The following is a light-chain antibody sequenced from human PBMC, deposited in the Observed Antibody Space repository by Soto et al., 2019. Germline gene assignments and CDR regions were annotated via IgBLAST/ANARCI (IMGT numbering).Light chain of an antibody. V-gene: IGLV2-14*01. J-gene: IGLJ1*01. CDR1: SGGVGDYNY. CDR3: SSYTSSSTLFYV. CDR2: DVS. Sequence: QSVLTQPASVSGSPGQSITISCTGTSGGVGDYNYVSWYQQHPGKAPKLMIYDVSDRPSGVSNRFSGSKSGNTASLTISGLQAEDGADYYCSSYTSSSTLFYVFGTGTKVSFL.